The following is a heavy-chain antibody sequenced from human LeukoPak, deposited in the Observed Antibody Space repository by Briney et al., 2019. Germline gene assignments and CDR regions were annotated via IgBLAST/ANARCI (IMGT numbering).Heavy chain of an antibody. CDR1: GFTFSNSW. Sequence: PGGSLRLSCAASGFTFSNSWMSWVRQAPGKELEWVATIKPDGSAQYYVDSVKGRFTISRDNAKNSLFLQINSLRAEDTAVYYCANGGTYSSGPWGQGTLVTVSS. V-gene: IGHV3-7*01. CDR3: ANGGTYSSGP. J-gene: IGHJ5*02. D-gene: IGHD3-22*01. CDR2: IKPDGSAQ.